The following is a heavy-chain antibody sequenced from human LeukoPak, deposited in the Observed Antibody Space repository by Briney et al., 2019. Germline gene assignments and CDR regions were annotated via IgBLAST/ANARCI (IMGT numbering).Heavy chain of an antibody. J-gene: IGHJ4*02. CDR1: GGSISSSTYY. Sequence: SETLSLTCTVSGGSISSSTYYWGWIRQPPGKGLEWIGTIYCSGSTYYNPSLKSRVTISVDTSKNQFSLKLSSVTAADTAVYYCARGGGSVSGALFDYWGQGTLVTVSS. CDR3: ARGGGSVSGALFDY. CDR2: IYCSGST. D-gene: IGHD2-15*01. V-gene: IGHV4-39*07.